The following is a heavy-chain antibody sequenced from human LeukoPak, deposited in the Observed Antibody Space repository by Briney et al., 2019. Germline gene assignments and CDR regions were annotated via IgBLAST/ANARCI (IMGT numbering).Heavy chain of an antibody. D-gene: IGHD3-22*01. CDR2: ISSSSYI. J-gene: IGHJ4*02. CDR3: ARETYYYDSSGYPSYYFDY. V-gene: IGHV3-21*01. CDR1: GFTFSSYS. Sequence: PGGSLRLSCAASGFTFSSYSMNWVRQAPGKGLEWVSSISSSSYIYYADSVKGRFTISRDNAKNSLYLHMNSLRAEDTAVYHCARETYYYDSSGYPSYYFDYWGQGTLVTVSS.